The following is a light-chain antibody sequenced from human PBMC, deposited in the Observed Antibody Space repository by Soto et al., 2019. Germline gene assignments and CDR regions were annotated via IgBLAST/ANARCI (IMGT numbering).Light chain of an antibody. V-gene: IGLV2-14*01. CDR3: SSYTSRSTLEV. CDR1: STDIGGYKF. Sequence: QSALTQPASVSGSLGQSITISCTGTSTDIGGYKFVSWYQQNPGKAPKLIIYEVNNRPSGISNRFSGSKSGNTASLTISGLQADDEAYYYCSSYTSRSTLEVFGGGTQLTVL. CDR2: EVN. J-gene: IGLJ3*02.